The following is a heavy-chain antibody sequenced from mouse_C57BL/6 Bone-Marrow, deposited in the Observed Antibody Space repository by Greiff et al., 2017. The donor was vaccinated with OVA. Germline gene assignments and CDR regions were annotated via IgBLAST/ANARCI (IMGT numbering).Heavy chain of an antibody. CDR3: ARDYYGNYPFAY. V-gene: IGHV14-3*01. J-gene: IGHJ3*01. CDR1: GFNIKNTY. D-gene: IGHD2-1*01. CDR2: IDPANGNT. Sequence: VQLKESVAELVRPGASVKLSCTASGFNIKNTYMHWVKQRPEQGLEWIGRIDPANGNTKYAPKFQGKATITAYTSSNTAYLQLSSLTSEDTAIYYCARDYYGNYPFAYWGQGTLVTVSA.